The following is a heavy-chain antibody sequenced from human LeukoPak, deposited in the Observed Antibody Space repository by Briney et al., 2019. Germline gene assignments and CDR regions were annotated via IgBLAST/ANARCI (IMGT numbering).Heavy chain of an antibody. V-gene: IGHV3-30*02. Sequence: GGSLRLSCAASGFTFSSYGMHWVRQAPGKGLEWVAFIRYDGSNKYYADSVKGRFTISRDNSKNTLYLQMNSLRAEDTAVYYCAKDRKPIAAAGDFDYWGQGTLVTVSS. CDR2: IRYDGSNK. J-gene: IGHJ4*02. D-gene: IGHD6-13*01. CDR3: AKDRKPIAAAGDFDY. CDR1: GFTFSSYG.